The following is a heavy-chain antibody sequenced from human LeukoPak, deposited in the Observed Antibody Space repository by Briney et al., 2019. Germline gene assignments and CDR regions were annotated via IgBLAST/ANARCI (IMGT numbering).Heavy chain of an antibody. D-gene: IGHD2-15*01. J-gene: IGHJ3*02. CDR1: GGSFSGYY. CDR3: ARHSRYCSGSSCYSSRRVFDAFDI. V-gene: IGHV4-34*01. CDR2: INHSGST. Sequence: SETLSLTCAVYGGSFSGYYWSWIRQPPGKGLEWIGEINHSGSTNYNPSLKSRVTISVDTSKNQFSLKLSSVTAADTAVYYCARHSRYCSGSSCYSSRRVFDAFDIWGQGTMVTVSS.